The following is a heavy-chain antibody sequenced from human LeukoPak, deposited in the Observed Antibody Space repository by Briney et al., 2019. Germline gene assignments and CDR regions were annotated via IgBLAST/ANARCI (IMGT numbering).Heavy chain of an antibody. J-gene: IGHJ3*02. V-gene: IGHV1-2*02. CDR2: INPNSGGT. CDR3: AKYCSSTSCPLGAFDI. CDR1: GYTFTGYY. Sequence: ASVKVSCKASGYTFTGYYMHWVRQAPGQGLEWMGWINPNSGGTSYAQKFQGRVTMTRDTSISTAYMGLSRLRSDDTAVYYCAKYCSSTSCPLGAFDIWGQGTMVTVSS. D-gene: IGHD2-2*01.